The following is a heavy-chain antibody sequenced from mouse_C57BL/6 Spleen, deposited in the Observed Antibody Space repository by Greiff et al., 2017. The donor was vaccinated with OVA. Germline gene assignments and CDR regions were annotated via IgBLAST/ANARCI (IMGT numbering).Heavy chain of an antibody. D-gene: IGHD1-1*01. CDR1: GFTFTDYY. Sequence: EVMLVESGGGLVQPGGSLSLSCAASGFTFTDYYMSWVRQPPGKALEWLGFIRNKANGYTTEYSASVKGRFTISRDNSQSILYLQMNALRAEDSATYYCARYNNYYGSEDYLGQGTTLTVSS. J-gene: IGHJ2*01. CDR3: ARYNNYYGSEDY. CDR2: IRNKANGYTT. V-gene: IGHV7-3*01.